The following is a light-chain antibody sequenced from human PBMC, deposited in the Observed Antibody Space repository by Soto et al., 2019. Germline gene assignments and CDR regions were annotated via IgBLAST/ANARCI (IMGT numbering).Light chain of an antibody. Sequence: PGAVTWSPGERATLSCRASQSVSSSYLAWYQQKPRQAPRLPIYGSSTRASGLPARFSGCGSWTQFTLTLFFLQAEDCTRYMSERYAILRIPFGQ. CDR2: GSS. V-gene: IGKV3-20*01. CDR3: ERYAILRIP. J-gene: IGKJ5*01. CDR1: QSVSSSY.